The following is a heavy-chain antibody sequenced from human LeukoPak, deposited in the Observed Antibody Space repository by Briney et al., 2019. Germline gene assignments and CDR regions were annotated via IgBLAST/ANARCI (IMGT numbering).Heavy chain of an antibody. CDR3: ASTLIQGGSYYFDY. CDR1: GYTFMSYG. CDR2: INPSTGST. V-gene: IGHV1-46*01. Sequence: ASVKVSCKASGYTFMSYGISWVRQAPGQGLEWMGIINPSTGSTNYAQKFQGRVTMTRDTSTSTGYMELSSLRSEDTAMYFCASTLIQGGSYYFDYWGQGTLVTVSS. J-gene: IGHJ4*02. D-gene: IGHD1-26*01.